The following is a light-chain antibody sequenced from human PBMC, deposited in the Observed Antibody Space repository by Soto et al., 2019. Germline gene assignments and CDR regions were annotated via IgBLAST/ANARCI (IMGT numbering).Light chain of an antibody. CDR2: AAS. V-gene: IGKV3-11*01. Sequence: EIVLTQSPATLSLSPGERATLSCRASQSVSTYLAWHQQKPGQAPRLLIYAASNRATGNPARFSGSGSGTDFTLTISSLEPDDFAVYYCQQRSNWPITFGQGTRLEIK. CDR1: QSVSTY. J-gene: IGKJ5*01. CDR3: QQRSNWPIT.